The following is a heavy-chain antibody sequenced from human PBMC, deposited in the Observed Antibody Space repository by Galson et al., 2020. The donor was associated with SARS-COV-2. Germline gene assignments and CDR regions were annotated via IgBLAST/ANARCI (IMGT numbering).Heavy chain of an antibody. CDR2: ISSYNGNT. D-gene: IGHD6-19*01. J-gene: IGHJ6*02. V-gene: IGHV1-18*01. Sequence: GESLKISCKASGYTFITYSISWVRQAPGQGLEWMGWISSYNGNTNYAQKLQGRVTMTTDTSTSTAYMELRSLRSDDTAVYYCVRVPKWLVTGGMDVWGQGTSVTVSS. CDR1: GYTFITYS. CDR3: VRVPKWLVTGGMDV.